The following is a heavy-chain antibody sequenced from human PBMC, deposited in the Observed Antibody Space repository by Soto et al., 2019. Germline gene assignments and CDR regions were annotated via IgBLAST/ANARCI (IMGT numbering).Heavy chain of an antibody. CDR3: ARGKSIAARRYYYYYGMDV. CDR1: GGSFSGYY. CDR2: INHSGST. Sequence: ETLSLTCAVYGGSFSGYYWSWIRQPPGKGLEWIGEINHSGSTNYNPSLKSRVTISVDTSKNQFSLKLSSVTAADTAVYYCARGKSIAARRYYYYYGMDVWGQGTTVTVSS. J-gene: IGHJ6*02. D-gene: IGHD6-6*01. V-gene: IGHV4-34*01.